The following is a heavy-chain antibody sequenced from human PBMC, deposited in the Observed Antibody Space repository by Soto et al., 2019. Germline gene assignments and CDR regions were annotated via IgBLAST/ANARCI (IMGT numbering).Heavy chain of an antibody. J-gene: IGHJ4*02. V-gene: IGHV4-59*08. CDR1: GVSISRYY. CDR3: ARHTAARFHFDY. CDR2: IYYSGST. D-gene: IGHD6-6*01. Sequence: TSETLSLTCTVSGVSISRYYWSWIRQPPGKGLEWIGYIYYSGSTNYNPSLKSRVTISVDTSKNQFSLKLSSATAADTAVYYCARHTAARFHFDYWGPGILVTVSS.